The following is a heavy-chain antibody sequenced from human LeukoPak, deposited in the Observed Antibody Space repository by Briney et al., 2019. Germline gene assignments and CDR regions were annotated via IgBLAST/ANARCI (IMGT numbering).Heavy chain of an antibody. Sequence: GGSLSLSCAASGFPFSSYGMNWVRQAPGKGLEWVSGISGSGGTTYYADSVKGRFTISRDNSKNSLSLQVSSLRAEDTAAYYCAKTNGYYSDWGQGTLVTVSS. J-gene: IGHJ4*02. CDR3: AKTNGYYSD. D-gene: IGHD3-22*01. V-gene: IGHV3-23*01. CDR1: GFPFSSYG. CDR2: ISGSGGTT.